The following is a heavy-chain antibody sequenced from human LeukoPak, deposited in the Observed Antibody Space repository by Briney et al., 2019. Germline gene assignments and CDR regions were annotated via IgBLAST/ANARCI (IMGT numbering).Heavy chain of an antibody. D-gene: IGHD1-26*01. CDR1: GLLLSNCY. Sequence: SETLSLTCGLSGLLLSNCYWSWLRQSPRQGLEWIGEINHSGYTNYNPSLKSRVTMSIDTSKNQFYLRLTSLSAADPGVYVCSCAVGEHPDWGQGTLVTVSS. V-gene: IGHV4-34*01. J-gene: IGHJ4*02. CDR2: INHSGYT. CDR3: SCAVGEHPD.